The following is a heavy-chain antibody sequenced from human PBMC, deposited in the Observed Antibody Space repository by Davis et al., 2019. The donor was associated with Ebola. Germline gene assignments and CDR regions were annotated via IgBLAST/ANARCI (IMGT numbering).Heavy chain of an antibody. Sequence: PSETLSLTCTVSGGSISSYYWSWIRQPAGKGLEWIGRIYTSGSTNYNPSLKSRVTMSVDTSKNQFSLKLSSVTAADTAVYYSARGGAPVKSGYYFDYWGQGTLVTVSS. CDR3: ARGGAPVKSGYYFDY. CDR1: GGSISSYY. CDR2: IYTSGST. J-gene: IGHJ4*02. D-gene: IGHD3-22*01. V-gene: IGHV4-4*07.